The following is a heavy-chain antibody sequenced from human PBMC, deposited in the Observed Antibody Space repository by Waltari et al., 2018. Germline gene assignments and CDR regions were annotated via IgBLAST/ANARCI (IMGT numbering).Heavy chain of an antibody. CDR3: ARIPNYANYPNWFDP. V-gene: IGHV3-21*01. J-gene: IGHJ5*02. Sequence: EVQLVESGGGLVKPGGSLRLSCAASGFTLNSYTMNWVRPAPGKGLEWVSCISSGYIYYADSVKGRFTISRDNAKNSLYLQMDSLTVEDTAVYYCARIPNYANYPNWFDPWGQGTLVTVSS. D-gene: IGHD3-16*01. CDR1: GFTLNSYT. CDR2: ISSGYI.